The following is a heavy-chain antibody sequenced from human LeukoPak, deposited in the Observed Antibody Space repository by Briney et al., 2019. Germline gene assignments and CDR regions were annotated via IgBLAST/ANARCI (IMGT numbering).Heavy chain of an antibody. CDR1: GLTFRSYW. CDR3: ARERDGRFFDY. D-gene: IGHD5-24*01. CDR2: INQGGSEK. J-gene: IGHJ4*02. Sequence: GGSLRLSCAVSGLTFRSYWMSWVRQAPGKGLEWVANINQGGSEKYFVDSVRGRFTISRDNAKNLLHLQMDTLRADDTAEYYCARERDGRFFDYWGQGTLVTVSS. V-gene: IGHV3-7*01.